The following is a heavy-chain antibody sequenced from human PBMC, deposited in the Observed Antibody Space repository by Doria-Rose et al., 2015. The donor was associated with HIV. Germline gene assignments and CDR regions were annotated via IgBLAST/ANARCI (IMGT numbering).Heavy chain of an antibody. CDR3: ATGVTLDY. V-gene: IGHV3-21*01. J-gene: IGHJ4*02. CDR1: GFTFSSHR. Sequence: VQLVQSGGGLVRPGGPLRLSCATSGFTFSSHRITWVRQAPGMGLEWVSSISSTSAYINYADSVRGRFTISRDNARNSLYLQMDSLRAEDTAIYYCATGVTLDYWGQGTLVTVSS. D-gene: IGHD3-10*01. CDR2: ISSTSAYI.